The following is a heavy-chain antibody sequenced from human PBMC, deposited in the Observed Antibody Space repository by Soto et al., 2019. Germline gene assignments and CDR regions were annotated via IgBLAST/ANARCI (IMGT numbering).Heavy chain of an antibody. CDR2: IYYSGST. D-gene: IGHD2-15*01. CDR3: ARGATPGPQSNWFDP. J-gene: IGHJ5*02. Sequence: SETLSLTCTVSGGSISSYYWGWLRQPPGKGLEWIGYIYYSGSTNYNPSLKSRVTISVDTSKNQFSLKLSSVTAADTAVYYCARGATPGPQSNWFDPWGQGTLVTVSS. V-gene: IGHV4-59*01. CDR1: GGSISSYY.